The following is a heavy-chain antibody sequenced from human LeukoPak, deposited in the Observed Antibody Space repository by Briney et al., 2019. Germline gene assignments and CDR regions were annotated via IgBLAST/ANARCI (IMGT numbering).Heavy chain of an antibody. CDR3: ARERGYSYGYDY. Sequence: PGGSLRLSCAASGFTFSSYEMNWVRQAPGKGLEWVSYISSSGSTIYYADSVKGRFTISRDNAKNSLYLQMNSLRAEDTAVYYCARERGYSYGYDYWGQGTLVTVSS. CDR1: GFTFSSYE. V-gene: IGHV3-48*03. D-gene: IGHD5-18*01. CDR2: ISSSGSTI. J-gene: IGHJ4*02.